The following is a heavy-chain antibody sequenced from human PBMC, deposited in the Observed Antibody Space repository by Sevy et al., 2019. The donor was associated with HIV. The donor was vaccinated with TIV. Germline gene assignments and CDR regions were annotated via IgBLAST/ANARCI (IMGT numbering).Heavy chain of an antibody. D-gene: IGHD1-1*01. J-gene: IGHJ4*02. CDR2: TYYRSKWWN. CDR1: GDGISSRGTV. Sequence: SQTLSLTCAISGDGISSRGTVWNWIRQSPSRGLDWLGRTYYRSKWWNNYALSVKGRISINPDTSKNQVSLHVNSVTPDDTAVYYCARDGGANWDGRPSGTVFDYWGQGILVTVSS. CDR3: ARDGGANWDGRPSGTVFDY. V-gene: IGHV6-1*01.